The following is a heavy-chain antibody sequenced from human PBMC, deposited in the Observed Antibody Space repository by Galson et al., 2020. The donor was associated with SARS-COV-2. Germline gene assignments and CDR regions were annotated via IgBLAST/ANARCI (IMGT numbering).Heavy chain of an antibody. CDR1: GFNFSIYA. CDR2: ISGSSDST. D-gene: IGHD3-22*01. CDR3: AKYYNDYDSSGQGTFDY. J-gene: IGHJ4*02. Sequence: QAGGSLRLSCAVSGFNFSIYAMSWVRKAPGKGLEWVSAISGSSDSTYYADSAKGRFAISRDNSKNTLYLQMNSLRGEDTAVYYCAKYYNDYDSSGQGTFDYWGQGTLVTVSS. V-gene: IGHV3-23*01.